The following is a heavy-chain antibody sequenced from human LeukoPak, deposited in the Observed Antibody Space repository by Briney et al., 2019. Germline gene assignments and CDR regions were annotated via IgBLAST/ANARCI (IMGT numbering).Heavy chain of an antibody. D-gene: IGHD2-8*01. J-gene: IGHJ3*02. Sequence: SVKVSCKASGGTFSSYAISWVRQAPGQGLKWMGGIIPIFGTANYAQKFQGRVTITTDESTSTAYMELSSLRSEDTAMYYCARDSGLMVYARPNDAFDIWGQGTMVTVSS. CDR1: GGTFSSYA. V-gene: IGHV1-69*05. CDR2: IIPIFGTA. CDR3: ARDSGLMVYARPNDAFDI.